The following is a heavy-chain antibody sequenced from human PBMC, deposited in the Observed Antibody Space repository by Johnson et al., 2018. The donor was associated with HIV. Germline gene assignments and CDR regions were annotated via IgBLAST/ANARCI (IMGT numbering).Heavy chain of an antibody. J-gene: IGHJ3*02. CDR3: ARASYVWGSYRYTGVCGAFDI. CDR2: IFSGGTT. Sequence: VQLVESGGGLVQPGGSLRLSCAASGFTVSSNYMTWVRQAPGKGLEWVSVIFSGGTTYYADSVKGRFTLSRDNSKNTLYLQMNSLRAEDTALYYCARASYVWGSYRYTGVCGAFDIWGQGTMVTVSS. CDR1: GFTVSSNY. D-gene: IGHD3-16*02. V-gene: IGHV3-66*01.